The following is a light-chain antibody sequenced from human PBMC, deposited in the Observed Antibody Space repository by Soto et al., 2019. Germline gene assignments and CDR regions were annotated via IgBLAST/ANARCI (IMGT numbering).Light chain of an antibody. V-gene: IGLV2-11*01. CDR3: CSYADTYVE. CDR1: SNYIGPYNY. J-gene: IGLJ2*01. CDR2: DVD. Sequence: QSVLTQPRSVSGSPGQSVAISCTGISNYIGPYNYVSWYQQHPGKAPKLIIYDVDKRPSGVPYRFSGSKSGDTASLTISGLQPDDEADYYCCSYADTYVEFGGGTKVTVL.